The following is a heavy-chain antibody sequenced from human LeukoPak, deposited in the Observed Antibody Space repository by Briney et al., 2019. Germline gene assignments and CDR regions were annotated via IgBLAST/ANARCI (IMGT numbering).Heavy chain of an antibody. CDR2: IKQDGSDT. D-gene: IGHD7-27*01. J-gene: IGHJ4*02. CDR3: ARGHWGLNY. V-gene: IGHV3-7*01. Sequence: GGSLRLSCAVSGLTFRSFWVSWVRQVPGKGPEWVASIKQDGSDTYYMDAVKGRFIISRDNAENSLHLQMSSLRADDTAVYYCARGHWGLNYWGQGTLVTVSP. CDR1: GLTFRSFW.